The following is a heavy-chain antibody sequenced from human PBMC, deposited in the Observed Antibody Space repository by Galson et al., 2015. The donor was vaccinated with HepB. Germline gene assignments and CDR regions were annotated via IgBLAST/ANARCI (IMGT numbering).Heavy chain of an antibody. CDR2: IYWDDDK. V-gene: IGHV2-5*02. Sequence: PALVKPTQTLTPTCSFSGFSLKNSGVGVGVGWFRQTPGKAPEWLALIYWDDDKRYSPSLKSRLMITTDSSKNQVVLTMAAMAPLDTATYYCAHRRGRGLFDSWGQGTLVTVSS. D-gene: IGHD2-15*01. J-gene: IGHJ4*02. CDR1: GFSLKNSGVGVG. CDR3: AHRRGRGLFDS.